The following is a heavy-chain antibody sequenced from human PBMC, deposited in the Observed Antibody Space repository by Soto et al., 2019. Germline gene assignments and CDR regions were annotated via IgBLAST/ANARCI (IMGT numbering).Heavy chain of an antibody. CDR1: GGSVSSGNDD. CDR3: ERDGYYEYFSY. CDR2: IYHSGST. V-gene: IGHV4-61*01. J-gene: IGHJ1*01. D-gene: IGHD3-22*01. Sequence: PSETLALTCTVSGGSVSSGNDDWSWIRQPPGKGLEWIGYIYHSGSTNYNPSLKSRLTISGDTSKNQVSLELTSVTAADTAVYSCERDGYYEYFSYCGQGPLVTV.